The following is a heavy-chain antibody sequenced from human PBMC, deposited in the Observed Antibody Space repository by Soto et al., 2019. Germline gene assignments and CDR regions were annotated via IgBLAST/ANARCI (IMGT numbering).Heavy chain of an antibody. J-gene: IGHJ4*02. CDR2: ISNSGYT. CDR1: GDSISSNY. CDR3: ARKNDFYDY. V-gene: IGHV4-59*01. Sequence: SETLSLTCTVSGDSISSNYWSWIRQPPGKGLEWIGYISNSGYTNYNPSLKSRVSISVDTSKNQFSLKLTSVTAADTAVYYCARKNDFYDYWGQGTRVTVSS.